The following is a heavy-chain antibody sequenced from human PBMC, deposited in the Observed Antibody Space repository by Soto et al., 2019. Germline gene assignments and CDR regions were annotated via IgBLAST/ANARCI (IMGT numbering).Heavy chain of an antibody. V-gene: IGHV1-46*03. D-gene: IGHD2-2*01. Sequence: ASVKVSCKASGYTFTIYYIHWVRQAPGQGLEWMGIINPSGGSTTYAQKFQGRVTMTRDTSTSTVYMEVSSLRSEDTAVYYCTRLSTGPPKAFDIWGQGTMVTVSS. CDR2: INPSGGST. CDR3: TRLSTGPPKAFDI. CDR1: GYTFTIYY. J-gene: IGHJ3*02.